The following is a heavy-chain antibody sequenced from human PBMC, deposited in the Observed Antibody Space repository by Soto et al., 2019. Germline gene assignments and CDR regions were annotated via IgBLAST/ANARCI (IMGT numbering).Heavy chain of an antibody. CDR1: GFTFGDYA. J-gene: IGHJ6*03. V-gene: IGHV3-49*03. CDR3: TRGSPVVRYYYYMDV. CDR2: IRSKAYGGTT. D-gene: IGHD2-15*01. Sequence: GGSLRLSCTASGFTFGDYAMSWFRQAPGKGLEWVGFIRSKAYGGTTEYAASVKGRFTISRDDSKSIAYLQMNSLKTEDTAVYYCTRGSPVVRYYYYMDVWGNGTTVTVSS.